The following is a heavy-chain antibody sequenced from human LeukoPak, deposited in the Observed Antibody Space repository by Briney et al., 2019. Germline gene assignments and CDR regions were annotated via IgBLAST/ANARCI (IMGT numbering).Heavy chain of an antibody. CDR3: AREQGQWLVSSSFRFDY. Sequence: WASVKVSCKASGYTFTSYGISWVRQAPGQGLEWMGWISAYNGNTNYAQKLQGRVTITRDTSASTAYMELSSLRSEDTAVYYCAREQGQWLVSSSFRFDYWGQGTLVTVSS. J-gene: IGHJ4*02. V-gene: IGHV1-18*01. CDR1: GYTFTSYG. CDR2: ISAYNGNT. D-gene: IGHD6-19*01.